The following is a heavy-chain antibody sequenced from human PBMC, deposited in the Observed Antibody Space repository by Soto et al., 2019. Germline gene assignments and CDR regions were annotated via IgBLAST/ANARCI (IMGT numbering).Heavy chain of an antibody. CDR1: GFTFSNYA. D-gene: IGHD3-10*01. Sequence: PGGSLRLSCAASGFTFSNYAMSWVRQAPGKGLEWVSAISGGGSSTSYPSSVRGRFTISRDNSRNTLYLQMYSLRAEDTAVYYCAHDISMVRGVIVTPSPFDFWGQGTLVTVSS. CDR3: AHDISMVRGVIVTPSPFDF. CDR2: ISGGGSST. V-gene: IGHV3-23*01. J-gene: IGHJ4*02.